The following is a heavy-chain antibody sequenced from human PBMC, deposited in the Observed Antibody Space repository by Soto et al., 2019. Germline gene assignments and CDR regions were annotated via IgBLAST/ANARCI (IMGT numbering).Heavy chain of an antibody. CDR2: IDWNDDK. Sequence: SGPTLVNPTQTLTLTCTISGFSLSTDGMCVSWIRQPPGKALEWLARIDWNDDKYYSTSLKTRLTISKDTSKNQAVLTMTRLDPADTATYYCARMWWFGEKEYFQNWGQGTLVTVSS. CDR1: GFSLSTDGMC. D-gene: IGHD2-15*01. J-gene: IGHJ1*01. CDR3: ARMWWFGEKEYFQN. V-gene: IGHV2-70*11.